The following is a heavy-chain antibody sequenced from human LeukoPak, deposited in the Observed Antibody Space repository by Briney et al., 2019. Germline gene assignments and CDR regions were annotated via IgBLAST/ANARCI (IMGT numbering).Heavy chain of an antibody. CDR3: AMISDYDILTGYYIDY. Sequence: ASVKVSRKVSGYTFTAYYMHWVRQAPGQGLEWMGWINPNSGGTNYAQKFQGRVTMTRDTSISTAYMELSRLRSDDTAVYYCAMISDYDILTGYYIDYWGQGTLVTVSS. J-gene: IGHJ4*02. D-gene: IGHD3-9*01. CDR2: INPNSGGT. V-gene: IGHV1-2*02. CDR1: GYTFTAYY.